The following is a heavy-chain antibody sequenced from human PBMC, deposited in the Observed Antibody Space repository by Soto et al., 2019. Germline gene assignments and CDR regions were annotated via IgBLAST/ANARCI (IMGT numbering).Heavy chain of an antibody. J-gene: IGHJ4*02. CDR1: GFTFRSYG. D-gene: IGHD2-15*01. Sequence: QVQLVESGGGVVQPGTSLRLSCAASGFTFRSYGMHWVRQAPGKGLERVAIILFDGSNQYYADSVKGRFTISRDNSKNTVYLQMNSLRAEDTAVYYCAKEAYSGATSGAPFDYWGQGTLVTVSS. V-gene: IGHV3-30*18. CDR2: ILFDGSNQ. CDR3: AKEAYSGATSGAPFDY.